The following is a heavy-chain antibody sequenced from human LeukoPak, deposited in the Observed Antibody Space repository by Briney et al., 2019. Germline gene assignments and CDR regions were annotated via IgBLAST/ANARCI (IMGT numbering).Heavy chain of an antibody. J-gene: IGHJ4*02. D-gene: IGHD2-21*02. CDR3: ARDQGDSTLDY. Sequence: GGSLRLSCAASGFTFSSYAMSWVRQAPGKGLEWVSAISGSGGSTYYADSVKGRFTISRDNAKNSLYLQMNSLRAEDTAVYYCARDQGDSTLDYWGQGTLVTVSS. CDR2: ISGSGGST. CDR1: GFTFSSYA. V-gene: IGHV3-23*01.